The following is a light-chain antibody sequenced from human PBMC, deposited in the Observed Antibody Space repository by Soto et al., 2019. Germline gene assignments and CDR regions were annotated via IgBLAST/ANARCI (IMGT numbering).Light chain of an antibody. CDR1: QSVSSSY. J-gene: IGKJ1*01. CDR2: GAS. Sequence: VLTQSPRTLSFSPGERPTLSCRASQSVSSSYLAWYQQKPGQAPRLLIYGASSRATGIPDRFSGSGSGIDFTLTISRLEPEDFAVYYCQQYGSSLWTFGQGTKVDIK. V-gene: IGKV3-20*01. CDR3: QQYGSSLWT.